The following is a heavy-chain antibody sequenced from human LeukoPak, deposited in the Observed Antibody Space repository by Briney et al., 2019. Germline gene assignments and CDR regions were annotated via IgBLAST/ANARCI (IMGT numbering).Heavy chain of an antibody. CDR3: TTGRTA. CDR1: GYTKRSFV. Sequence: GGSLRLSCATSGYTKRSFVMHRVGQAGGKRLEWVARIKSKPDGGTTDYAAPVKGRFTISRDDSINTLYLQMNSLKTEDTAVYYCTTGRTAWGQGALVSVSS. D-gene: IGHD2-21*02. V-gene: IGHV3-15*01. CDR2: IKSKPDGGTT. J-gene: IGHJ1*01.